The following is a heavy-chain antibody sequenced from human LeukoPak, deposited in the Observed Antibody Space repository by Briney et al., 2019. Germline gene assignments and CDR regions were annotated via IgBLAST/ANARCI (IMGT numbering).Heavy chain of an antibody. D-gene: IGHD6-19*01. CDR3: ASRSSGWYPYFDY. V-gene: IGHV3-7*03. CDR2: IKQDGSEK. Sequence: GGSLGLSCAASGFTFSSYWMSWVRQAPGKGLEWVANIKQDGSEKYYVDSVKGRFTISRDNAKNSLYLQMNSLRAEDTAVYYCASRSSGWYPYFDYWGQGTLVTVSS. J-gene: IGHJ4*02. CDR1: GFTFSSYW.